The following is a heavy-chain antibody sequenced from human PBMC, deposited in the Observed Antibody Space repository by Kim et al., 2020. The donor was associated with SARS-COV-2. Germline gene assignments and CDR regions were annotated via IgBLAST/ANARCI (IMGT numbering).Heavy chain of an antibody. D-gene: IGHD6-13*01. V-gene: IGHV3-33*01. CDR2: IWYDGSNK. CDR3: ARPGSSSWPTPFDY. CDR1: GFTFSSYG. J-gene: IGHJ4*02. Sequence: GGSLRLSCAASGFTFSSYGMHWVRQAPGKGLEWVAVIWYDGSNKYYADSVKGRFTISRDNSKNTLYLQMNSLRAEDTAVYYCARPGSSSWPTPFDYWGQGTLVTVSS.